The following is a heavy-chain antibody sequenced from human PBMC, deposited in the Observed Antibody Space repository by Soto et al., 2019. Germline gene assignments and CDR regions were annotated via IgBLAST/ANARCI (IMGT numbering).Heavy chain of an antibody. Sequence: QLQLQESGPGLVKPSETLSLTCTVSGGSISSSSYYWGWIRQPPGKGLEWIGSIYYSGSTYYNPSLKSRVTISVDTSKNQFSLKLSSVTAADTAVYYCASSGRWNAFDIWGQGTMVTVSS. D-gene: IGHD1-26*01. CDR2: IYYSGST. V-gene: IGHV4-39*01. J-gene: IGHJ3*02. CDR3: ASSGRWNAFDI. CDR1: GGSISSSSYY.